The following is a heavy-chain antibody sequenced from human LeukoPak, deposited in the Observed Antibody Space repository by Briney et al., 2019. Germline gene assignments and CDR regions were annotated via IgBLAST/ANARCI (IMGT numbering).Heavy chain of an antibody. CDR2: ISGSGGTT. CDR3: AKRGSGSTGFDY. V-gene: IGHV3-23*01. Sequence: GGSLRLSCAASGFTFSSFAMSWVRQAPGRGLAWVSAISGSGGTTFYADSVKGRFTISRDNSKNTLSLQMNSLRAEDTAVYYCAKRGSGSTGFDYWGQGTLVTVSA. D-gene: IGHD6-13*01. CDR1: GFTFSSFA. J-gene: IGHJ4*02.